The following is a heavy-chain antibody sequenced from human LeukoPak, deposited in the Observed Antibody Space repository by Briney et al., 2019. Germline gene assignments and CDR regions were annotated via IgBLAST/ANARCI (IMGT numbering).Heavy chain of an antibody. D-gene: IGHD6-13*01. CDR3: ASASSHRIAAGGDY. CDR2: INSDGSSR. V-gene: IGHV3-74*01. CDR1: GFTLSNYW. J-gene: IGHJ4*02. Sequence: PGGSLRLSCAASGFTLSNYWTHWVRQTPGRGLVWVSRINSDGSSRNYADSVKGRFTISRDNAKNTLYLQMNSLRAEDTAVYYCASASSHRIAAGGDYWGQGTLVTVSS.